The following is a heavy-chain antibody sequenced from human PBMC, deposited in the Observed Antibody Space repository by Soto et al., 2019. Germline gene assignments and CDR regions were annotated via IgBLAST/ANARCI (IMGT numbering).Heavy chain of an antibody. D-gene: IGHD2-2*01. CDR1: GGSFSGYY. Sequence: SETLSLTCAVYGGSFSGYYWSWIRQPPGKGLEWIGEINHSGSTNYNPSLKSRVTISVDTSKNQFSLKLSSVTAADTAVYYCARGRYCSSTRCPHRFDPWGQGTLVTVSS. J-gene: IGHJ5*02. CDR2: INHSGST. V-gene: IGHV4-34*01. CDR3: ARGRYCSSTRCPHRFDP.